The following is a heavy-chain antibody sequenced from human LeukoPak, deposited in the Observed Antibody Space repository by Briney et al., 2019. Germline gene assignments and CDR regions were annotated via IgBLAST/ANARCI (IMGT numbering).Heavy chain of an antibody. CDR3: ARDQTYYVSSGYYYVTYLQH. J-gene: IGHJ1*01. V-gene: IGHV4-4*07. CDR1: GASISSSY. Sequence: SETLSLTCTVSGASISSSYCTWIRQSAGEGLEWIGRMSSGGSTTYNPSFKGRVTMSLDTSKRQFSLNHSSVTAADTAVYYCARDQTYYVSSGYYYVTYLQHWGQGILVTVSS. D-gene: IGHD3-22*01. CDR2: MSSGGST.